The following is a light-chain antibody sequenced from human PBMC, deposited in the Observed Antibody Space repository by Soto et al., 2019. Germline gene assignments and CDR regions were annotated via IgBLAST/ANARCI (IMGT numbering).Light chain of an antibody. CDR3: AAWHHILSGVV. J-gene: IGLJ2*01. CDR2: RNN. Sequence: QSVLTQPPSASGTPGQRVTISCSGSSSNIGSNYVYWYQQLPGTAPKLIIYRNNQRPSALPDRFSGSKSRTSASLAISGRRSEYESDCYCAAWHHILSGVVFGGGTKLTVL. V-gene: IGLV1-47*01. CDR1: SSNIGSNY.